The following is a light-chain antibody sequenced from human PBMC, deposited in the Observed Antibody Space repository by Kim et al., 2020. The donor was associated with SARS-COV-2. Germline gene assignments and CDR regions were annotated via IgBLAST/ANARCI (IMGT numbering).Light chain of an antibody. CDR2: QDT. Sequence: SGSPGQTASITCSGDKLGDKYACWYQQKPGQAPVLVIYQDTKRPSGIPERFYGSNSGNKATLTISGTQAMDEADYYCQAWDSSAVGFGGGTQLTVL. J-gene: IGLJ2*01. CDR1: KLGDKY. CDR3: QAWDSSAVG. V-gene: IGLV3-1*01.